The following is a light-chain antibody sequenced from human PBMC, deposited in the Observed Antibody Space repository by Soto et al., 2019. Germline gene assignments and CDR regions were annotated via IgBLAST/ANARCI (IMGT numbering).Light chain of an antibody. CDR1: QSVLYSSNNKNY. Sequence: DIVMTQSPDSLAVSLGERATINCKSSQSVLYSSNNKNYLAWYQQKPGQPPKLLIYWASTREFGVPDRFSGSGSGTDFTLTISSLQAEDVAVYYCQQYDSTPPWTFGQGTKVEIK. V-gene: IGKV4-1*01. CDR2: WAS. J-gene: IGKJ1*01. CDR3: QQYDSTPPWT.